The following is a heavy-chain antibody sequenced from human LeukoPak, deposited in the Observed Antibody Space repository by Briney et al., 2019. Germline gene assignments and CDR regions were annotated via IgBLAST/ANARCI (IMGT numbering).Heavy chain of an antibody. CDR3: ARYMPGTMFDY. Sequence: SETLSLTCIVSAASISSSSYYWGWIRQPPGKGLEWIGSFYYIGSTHYSPSLKSRVTISVDTSKNHFSLKLSSVTAADTAIYYCARYMPGTMFDYWGQGTLVTVSS. CDR2: FYYIGST. V-gene: IGHV4-39*01. CDR1: AASISSSSYY. D-gene: IGHD4/OR15-4a*01. J-gene: IGHJ4*02.